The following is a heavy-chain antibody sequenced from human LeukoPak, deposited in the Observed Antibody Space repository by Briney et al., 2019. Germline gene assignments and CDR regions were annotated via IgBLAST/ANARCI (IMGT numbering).Heavy chain of an antibody. CDR3: ATETNGRHYDY. CDR2: ISSSSSYI. D-gene: IGHD1-14*01. V-gene: IGHV3-21*01. J-gene: IGHJ4*02. Sequence: GALRLSCAASGFTFSSYSMNWVRQAPGKGLEWVSSISSSSSYIYYADSVNGRFTIPRDNAKNSLYLQMNSLRAEDTAVYYCATETNGRHYDYWGQGTLLTVSS. CDR1: GFTFSSYS.